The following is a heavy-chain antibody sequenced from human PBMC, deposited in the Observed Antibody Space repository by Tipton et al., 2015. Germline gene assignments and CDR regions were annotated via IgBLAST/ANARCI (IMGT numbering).Heavy chain of an antibody. V-gene: IGHV6-1*01. J-gene: IGHJ6*02. D-gene: IGHD5-24*01. CDR2: TYYRSKWYS. CDR3: ARDLEHGMDV. CDR1: GDSVSSNSAA. Sequence: GLVKPSQTLSLTCAISGDSVSSNSAAWNWIRQSPSRGLEWLGNTYYRSKWYSDYAVSVKSRITINSDTSKNQFSLTLNSVTAADTAVYYCARDLEHGMDVWGQGTTVTVSS.